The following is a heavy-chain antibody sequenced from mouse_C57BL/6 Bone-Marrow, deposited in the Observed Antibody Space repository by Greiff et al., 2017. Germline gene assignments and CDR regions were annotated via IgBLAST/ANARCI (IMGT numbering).Heavy chain of an antibody. CDR3: APIYSNLFYWYFDV. Sequence: QVQLQQPGAELVKPGASVKLSCKASGYTFTSYWMHWVKQRPGQGLEWIGMIHPNSGSTNYNEKFKSKATLTVDKSSSTAYMQLSSLTSEDSAGYYCAPIYSNLFYWYFDVWGTGTTVTVSS. CDR1: GYTFTSYW. V-gene: IGHV1-64*01. D-gene: IGHD2-5*01. J-gene: IGHJ1*03. CDR2: IHPNSGST.